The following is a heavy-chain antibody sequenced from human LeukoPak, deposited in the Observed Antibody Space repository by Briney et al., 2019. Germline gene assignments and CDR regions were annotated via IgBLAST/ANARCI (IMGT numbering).Heavy chain of an antibody. CDR1: GGSFSGYY. Sequence: PSETLSLTCAVYGGSFSGYYWSWIRQPPGKGLEWIGEISHSGSTNYNPSLKSRVTISVDTSKNQFSLKLSSVTAADTAVYYCARVTVANYYDSSGYYPNYYYYGMDVWGQGTTVTVSS. J-gene: IGHJ6*02. CDR3: ARVTVANYYDSSGYYPNYYYYGMDV. CDR2: ISHSGST. D-gene: IGHD3-22*01. V-gene: IGHV4-34*01.